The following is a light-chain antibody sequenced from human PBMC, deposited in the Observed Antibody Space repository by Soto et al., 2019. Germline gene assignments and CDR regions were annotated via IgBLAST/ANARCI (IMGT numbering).Light chain of an antibody. V-gene: IGKV1-6*01. CDR2: AAP. J-gene: IGKJ1*01. CDR3: LQHYYSPWT. Sequence: AIPMTQSPTSPSASVGYGVTIACRASQAIRSDLGWYQQKPGKAPKLLIYAAPGLQNGVPSRFSCSGSGTDFTLTISSLQPEDFATYYCLQHYYSPWTFGQGTMVDI. CDR1: QAIRSD.